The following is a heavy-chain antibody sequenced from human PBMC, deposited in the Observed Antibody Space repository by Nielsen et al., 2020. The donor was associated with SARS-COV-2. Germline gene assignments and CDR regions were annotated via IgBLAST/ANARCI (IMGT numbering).Heavy chain of an antibody. Sequence: GGSLRLSCAASGFTFSNAWMSWVRQAPGKGLEWVGRIKSKTDGGTTDYAAPVKGRFTISRDDSKNTLYLQMNGLKTEDTAVYYCTTDLRCGGDCQYYYGMDVWGQGTTVTVSS. V-gene: IGHV3-15*01. CDR1: GFTFSNAW. D-gene: IGHD2-21*02. J-gene: IGHJ6*02. CDR3: TTDLRCGGDCQYYYGMDV. CDR2: IKSKTDGGTT.